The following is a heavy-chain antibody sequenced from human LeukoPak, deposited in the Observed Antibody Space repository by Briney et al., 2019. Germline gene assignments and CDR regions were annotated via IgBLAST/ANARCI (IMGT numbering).Heavy chain of an antibody. D-gene: IGHD3-10*01. CDR3: AKHRNFGELSPFDY. J-gene: IGHJ4*02. Sequence: PGGSLRLSCAASGFTFSSYSMGWVCQAPGKGLEWVSTFSGSGGTTYYADSVKGRFTVSRDNSKNTLYLQMNSLRTEDTAIYYCAKHRNFGELSPFDYWGQGTLVTASS. CDR1: GFTFSSYS. V-gene: IGHV3-23*01. CDR2: FSGSGGTT.